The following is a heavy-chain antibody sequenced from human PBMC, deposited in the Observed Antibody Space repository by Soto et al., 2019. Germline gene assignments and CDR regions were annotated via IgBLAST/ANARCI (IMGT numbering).Heavy chain of an antibody. J-gene: IGHJ6*03. V-gene: IGHV4-59*01. CDR3: ARGVLEWLLRDSYYYYMDV. CDR2: IDDTGST. CDR1: VDSISSSY. D-gene: IGHD3-3*01. Sequence: SETLSLTCTVSVDSISSSYWNWIRQAPGKGLEWIGYIDDTGSTNYNPSLKSRVTLSVDPSNNQYSLKLSSVTAADTAVYYCARGVLEWLLRDSYYYYMDVWGKGTTVTVSS.